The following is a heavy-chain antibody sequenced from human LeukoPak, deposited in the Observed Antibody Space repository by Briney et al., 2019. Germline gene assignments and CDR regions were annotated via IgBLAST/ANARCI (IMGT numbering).Heavy chain of an antibody. Sequence: ASVKVSCKASGGTFSSYAISWVRQAPGQGLEWTGGIIPIFGTANYAQKFQGRVTITADESTSTAYMELSSLRSEDTAVYYCARDSGIVGATWFDYWGQGTLVTVSS. CDR2: IIPIFGTA. D-gene: IGHD1-26*01. J-gene: IGHJ4*02. CDR1: GGTFSSYA. CDR3: ARDSGIVGATWFDY. V-gene: IGHV1-69*13.